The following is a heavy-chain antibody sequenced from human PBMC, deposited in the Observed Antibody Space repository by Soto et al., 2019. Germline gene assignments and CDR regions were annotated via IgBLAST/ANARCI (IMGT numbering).Heavy chain of an antibody. D-gene: IGHD4-17*01. Sequence: SETLSLTCTGSGGSISSYYWSWSRQPPGKGLEWIGYIYYSGSTNYNPSLKSRVTISVDTSKNQFSLKLSSVTAADTAVYYCARGSAKNYDYGDYWPEWFDPWSQGTLVTVS. CDR3: ARGSAKNYDYGDYWPEWFDP. CDR2: IYYSGST. V-gene: IGHV4-59*01. CDR1: GGSISSYY. J-gene: IGHJ5*02.